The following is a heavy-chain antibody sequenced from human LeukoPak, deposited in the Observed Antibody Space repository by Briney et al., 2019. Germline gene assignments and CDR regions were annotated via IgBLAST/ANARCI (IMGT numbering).Heavy chain of an antibody. CDR1: GRYW. CDR2: INSDGSWT. D-gene: IGHD2/OR15-2a*01. J-gene: IGHJ4*02. CDR3: VSFYETY. Sequence: GSLRLSCAASGRYWMHWVRQAPGKGLVWVSRINSDGSWTSYADSVKGRFTISKDNAKNTVYLQMSNLRVEDTAVYYCVSFYETYWGRGTLVTVSS. V-gene: IGHV3-74*01.